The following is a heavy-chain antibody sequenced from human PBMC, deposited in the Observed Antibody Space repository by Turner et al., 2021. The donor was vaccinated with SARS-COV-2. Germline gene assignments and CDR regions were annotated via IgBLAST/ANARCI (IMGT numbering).Heavy chain of an antibody. D-gene: IGHD3-22*01. CDR1: GGSISSSSYY. V-gene: IGHV4-39*01. CDR2: IYYSGST. J-gene: IGHJ6*02. Sequence: QLQLQDSGPGLVKPSETLSLTCTVSGGSISSSSYYWGWIRQPPGKGLEWIGSIYYSGSTYYNPSLKSRVTISVDTSKNQFSLKLSSVTAADTAVYYCAGEEVVFRASHTLYYYGMDVWGQGTTVTVSS. CDR3: AGEEVVFRASHTLYYYGMDV.